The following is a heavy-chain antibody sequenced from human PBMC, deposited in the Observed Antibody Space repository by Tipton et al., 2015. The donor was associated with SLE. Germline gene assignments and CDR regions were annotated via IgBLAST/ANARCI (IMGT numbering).Heavy chain of an antibody. CDR3: ASATVANWGSDYYYYMDV. CDR2: IYYSGST. D-gene: IGHD7-27*01. V-gene: IGHV4-59*12. Sequence: LRLSCTVSGGSISSYYWSWIRQPPGKGLEWIGYIYYSGSTNYNPSLKSRVTISVDTSKNQFSLKLSSVTAADTAVYYCASATVANWGSDYYYYMDVWGKGTTVTVSS. J-gene: IGHJ6*03. CDR1: GGSISSYY.